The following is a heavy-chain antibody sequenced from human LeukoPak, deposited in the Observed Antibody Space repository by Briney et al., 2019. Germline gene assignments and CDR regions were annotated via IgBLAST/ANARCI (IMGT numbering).Heavy chain of an antibody. J-gene: IGHJ4*02. CDR1: GGSISSNY. CDR2: IYYSGST. V-gene: IGHV4-59*01. CDR3: ARTKDGTMVRGAHYDY. D-gene: IGHD3-10*01. Sequence: PSETLSLTCTVSGGSISSNYWSWIRQPPGKGLEWIGYIYYSGSTNYNPSLKSRVTISVDTSKNQFSLKLSSVTAADTAVYYCARTKDGTMVRGAHYDYWGQGTLVTVSS.